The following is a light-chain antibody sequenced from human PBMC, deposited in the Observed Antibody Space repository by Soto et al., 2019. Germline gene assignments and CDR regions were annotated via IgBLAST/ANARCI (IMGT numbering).Light chain of an antibody. CDR2: GAS. J-gene: IGKJ1*01. CDR1: QSVSSN. V-gene: IGKV3-15*01. CDR3: QQYNTWPPWT. Sequence: EIVMTQSPATLSVSPGEGATLSCRASQSVSSNLAWYQQKPGQAPRLLIYGASTRATGIPARFSGSGSGTEFTLTINSRQSEDFAVYYCQQYNTWPPWTFGQGTKVEIK.